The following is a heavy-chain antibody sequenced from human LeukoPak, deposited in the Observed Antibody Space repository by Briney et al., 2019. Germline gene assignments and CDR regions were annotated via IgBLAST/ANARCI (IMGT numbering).Heavy chain of an antibody. CDR1: GGTFSSYA. V-gene: IGHV1-69*13. D-gene: IGHD3-22*01. J-gene: IGHJ5*02. Sequence: SVKVSCTASGGTFSSYAISWVRQAPGQGLEWMGGIIPIFGTANYAQKFQGRVTITADESTSTAYMELSSLRSEDTAVYYCARAGYYYDSCGYYYSNWFDPWGQGTLVTVSS. CDR3: ARAGYYYDSCGYYYSNWFDP. CDR2: IIPIFGTA.